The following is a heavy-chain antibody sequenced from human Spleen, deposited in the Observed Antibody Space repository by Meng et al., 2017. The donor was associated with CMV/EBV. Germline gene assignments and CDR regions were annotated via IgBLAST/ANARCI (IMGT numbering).Heavy chain of an antibody. Sequence: GESLKISCVDSGFTFSSYEMNWVRQAPGKGLEWVSYISSSGRTTYYADSVKGRFPIYRDNARNSLYLQMNSLRAEDTAVYYCASWGRGAAAGSWGQGTLVTVSS. V-gene: IGHV3-48*03. CDR2: ISSSGRTT. J-gene: IGHJ1*01. CDR1: GFTFSSYE. CDR3: ASWGRGAAAGS. D-gene: IGHD6-13*01.